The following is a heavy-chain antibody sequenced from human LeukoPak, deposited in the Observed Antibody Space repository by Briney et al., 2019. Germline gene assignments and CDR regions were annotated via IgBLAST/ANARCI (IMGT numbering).Heavy chain of an antibody. Sequence: SQTLSLTCAISGDSVSSNSAAWNWIRQSPSRGLEWLGRTYYRSKWYNDYAVSVKSRITINPDTSKNQFSLRLNSVTPEDTAVYYCARSDVLLWFGELGEFDPWGQGTLVTVSS. V-gene: IGHV6-1*01. CDR2: TYYRSKWYN. CDR3: ARSDVLLWFGELGEFDP. CDR1: GDSVSSNSAA. J-gene: IGHJ5*02. D-gene: IGHD3-10*01.